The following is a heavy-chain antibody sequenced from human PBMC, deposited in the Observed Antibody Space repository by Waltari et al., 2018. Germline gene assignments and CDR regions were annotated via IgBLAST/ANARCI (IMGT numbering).Heavy chain of an antibody. V-gene: IGHV3-48*01. CDR3: ARGWSSSSF. D-gene: IGHD6-6*01. CDR2: ISSSSSTI. J-gene: IGHJ4*02. CDR1: GFTFSSYS. Sequence: EVQLVESGGGLVQPGGSLRLSCAASGFTFSSYSMNWVRQAPGKGLDWVSYISSSSSTIYYADSVKGRFTISRDNAKNSLYLQMNSLRAEDTAVYYCARGWSSSSFWGQGTLVTVSS.